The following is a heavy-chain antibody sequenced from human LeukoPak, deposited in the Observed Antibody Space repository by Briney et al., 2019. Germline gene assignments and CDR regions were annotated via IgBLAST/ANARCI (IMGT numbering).Heavy chain of an antibody. J-gene: IGHJ4*02. CDR2: IYYSGST. Sequence: PSETLSLTCTVSGGSISSSSYCWGWIRQPPGKGLEWIGSIYYSGSTYYNPSLKSRVTISVDTSKNQFSLKLSSVTAADTAVYYCARYCSGDSCFNQIGRGDDYWGQGTLVTVSS. V-gene: IGHV4-39*01. CDR1: GGSISSSSYC. CDR3: ARYCSGDSCFNQIGRGDDY. D-gene: IGHD2-15*01.